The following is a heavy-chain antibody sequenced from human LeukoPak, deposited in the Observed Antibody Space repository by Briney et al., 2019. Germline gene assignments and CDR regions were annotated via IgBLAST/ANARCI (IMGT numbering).Heavy chain of an antibody. Sequence: GGSLRLSCAASGFTFSSYAMSWVRQAPGKGLEWVSAISGSGGSTYYADSVKGRFTISRDNSKNTPYLQMNSLRAGDTAVYYCAKAAGIVGATTQWDYWGQGTLVTVSS. V-gene: IGHV3-23*01. CDR1: GFTFSSYA. D-gene: IGHD1-26*01. CDR3: AKAAGIVGATTQWDY. CDR2: ISGSGGST. J-gene: IGHJ4*02.